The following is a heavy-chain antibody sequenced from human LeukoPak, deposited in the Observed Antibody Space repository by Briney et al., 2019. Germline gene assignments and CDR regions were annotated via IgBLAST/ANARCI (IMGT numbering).Heavy chain of an antibody. D-gene: IGHD6-13*01. CDR2: IIPIFGTA. J-gene: IGHJ4*02. CDR3: ARGGRGSSWYYTLFDY. Sequence: ASVKVSCKASGGTFSSYAISWVRQAPGQGLEWMGGIIPIFGTASYAQKFQGRVTITADESTSTAYMELSSLRSEDTAVYYCARGGRGSSWYYTLFDYWGQGTLVTVSS. CDR1: GGTFSSYA. V-gene: IGHV1-69*13.